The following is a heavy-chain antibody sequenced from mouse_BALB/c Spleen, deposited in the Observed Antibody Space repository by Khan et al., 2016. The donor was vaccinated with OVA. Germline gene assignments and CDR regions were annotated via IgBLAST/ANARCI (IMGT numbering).Heavy chain of an antibody. J-gene: IGHJ3*01. V-gene: IGHV5-6-5*01. CDR3: ARDYWFVY. Sequence: EVELVESGGGLVKPGGSLKVSCAASGFTFSNYAMSWVRQTPEKRLEWVASISSGGRTYYPDSVKGRFTILSDNARNIPYLQMSSLRSEDTAMYYCARDYWFVYWGQGTLVTVSA. CDR1: GFTFSNYA. CDR2: ISSGGRT.